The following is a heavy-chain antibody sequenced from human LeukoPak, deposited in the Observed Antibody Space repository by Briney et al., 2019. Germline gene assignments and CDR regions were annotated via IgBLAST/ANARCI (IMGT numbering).Heavy chain of an antibody. J-gene: IGHJ4*02. D-gene: IGHD3-16*02. Sequence: GASVTVSCQASGYTFTSYGISWVRQAPGQGLEWMGWISAYNGNTNYAQKLQGRVTMTTDTSTSTAYMELRSLRSDDTAVYYCARDADMITFGGVIVIPDYCGQGTLVTVSS. CDR2: ISAYNGNT. CDR1: GYTFTSYG. V-gene: IGHV1-18*01. CDR3: ARDADMITFGGVIVIPDY.